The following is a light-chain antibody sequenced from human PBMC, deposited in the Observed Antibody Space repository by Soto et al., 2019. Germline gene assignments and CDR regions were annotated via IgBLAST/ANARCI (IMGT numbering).Light chain of an antibody. V-gene: IGLV1-51*02. CDR1: SSNVGNDY. J-gene: IGLJ2*01. CDR3: GAWDSSLSAVV. CDR2: ENN. Sequence: QSVLTRPPSVSAAPGQKVTISCSGSSSNVGNDYVAWYQQFPGTAPKLLIYENNKRPSGIPGRFSGSKSGTSATLGITGLQTGDEADYYCGAWDSSLSAVVFGGGTKLTVL.